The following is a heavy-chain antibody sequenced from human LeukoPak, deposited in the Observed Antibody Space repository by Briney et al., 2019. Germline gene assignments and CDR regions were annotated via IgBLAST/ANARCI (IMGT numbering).Heavy chain of an antibody. CDR2: ISSNGGST. CDR1: GFTFSSYA. J-gene: IGHJ6*03. Sequence: PGGSLRLFCAASGFTFSSYAMHWVRQAPGKGLEYVSAISSNGGSTYYANSVKGRFTISRDNSKNTLYLQMGSLRAEDMAVYYCARDGVPGTYYYYYMDVWGKGTTVTVSS. CDR3: ARDGVPGTYYYYYMDV. V-gene: IGHV3-64*01. D-gene: IGHD1-1*01.